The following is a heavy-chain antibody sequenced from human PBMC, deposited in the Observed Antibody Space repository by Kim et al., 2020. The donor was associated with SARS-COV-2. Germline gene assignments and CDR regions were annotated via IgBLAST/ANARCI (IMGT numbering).Heavy chain of an antibody. V-gene: IGHV1-69*13. D-gene: IGHD3-3*01. CDR1: GGTFSSYA. CDR2: IIPIFGTA. CDR3: ARGVWGRPNLEWFDY. Sequence: SVKVSCKASGGTFSSYAISWVRQAPGQGLEWMGGIIPIFGTANYAQKFQGRVTITADESTSTAYMELSSLRSEDTAVYYCARGVWGRPNLEWFDYWGQGTLVTVSS. J-gene: IGHJ4*02.